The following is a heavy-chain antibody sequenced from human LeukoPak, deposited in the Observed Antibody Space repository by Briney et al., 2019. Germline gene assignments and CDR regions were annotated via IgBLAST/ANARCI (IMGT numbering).Heavy chain of an antibody. CDR2: INHSGST. CDR1: GGSFSGYY. CDR3: VRRRYYDGSGYLE. V-gene: IGHV4-34*01. J-gene: IGHJ1*01. D-gene: IGHD3-22*01. Sequence: SETLSLTCAVYGGSFSGYYWSWIRQPPGKGLEWIGEINHSGSTNYNPSLKSRVTISVDPSNNQFSLNLRSVTAADTAVYYCVRRRYYDGSGYLEWGQGTLLSVSS.